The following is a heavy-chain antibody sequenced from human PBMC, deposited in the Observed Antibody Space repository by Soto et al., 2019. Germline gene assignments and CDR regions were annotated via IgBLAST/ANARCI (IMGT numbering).Heavy chain of an antibody. J-gene: IGHJ4*02. D-gene: IGHD3-10*01. Sequence: EVQLVESGGGLVQPGGSLRLSCAASGFTFSSYSMNWVRQAPGKGLEGGSYISSSSSTIYYADSVKGRFTISRDNAKNSMYLQMNSLRAEDTAVYYCARDLVVWFGEQHCCDYWGQGTLVTVSS. CDR3: ARDLVVWFGEQHCCDY. CDR1: GFTFSSYS. V-gene: IGHV3-48*01. CDR2: ISSSSSTI.